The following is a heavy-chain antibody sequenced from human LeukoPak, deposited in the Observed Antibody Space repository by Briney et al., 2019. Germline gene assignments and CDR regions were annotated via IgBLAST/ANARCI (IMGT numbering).Heavy chain of an antibody. J-gene: IGHJ3*02. D-gene: IGHD2/OR15-2a*01. V-gene: IGHV4-4*02. CDR2: THHGGST. Sequence: SETLSLTCAVSGDSITSINWWNWVRQPPGKGLEWIGETHHGGSTNYNPSLKSRLTISVGKSKNQFSLKLSSVTAADTAMYYCATFSTVVASPYDAFDIWGQGTMVTVSS. CDR1: GDSITSINW. CDR3: ATFSTVVASPYDAFDI.